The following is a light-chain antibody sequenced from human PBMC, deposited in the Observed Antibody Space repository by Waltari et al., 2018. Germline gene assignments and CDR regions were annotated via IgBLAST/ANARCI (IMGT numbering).Light chain of an antibody. CDR1: KIGLKS. V-gene: IGLV3-21*02. Sequence: SYVLTQPPSVSVAPGQTATITCGGNKIGLKSVHWYRQQPGQAPVMVVYDVYRRPSGITERVSASVSANMATLTISGVEAGDEADYVCQVWDSGSDHIIFGGGTKLTVL. CDR3: QVWDSGSDHII. CDR2: DVY. J-gene: IGLJ2*01.